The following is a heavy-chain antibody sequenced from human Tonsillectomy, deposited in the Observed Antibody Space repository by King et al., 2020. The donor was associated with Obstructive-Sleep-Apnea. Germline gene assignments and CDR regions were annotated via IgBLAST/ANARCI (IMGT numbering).Heavy chain of an antibody. V-gene: IGHV1-2*04. D-gene: IGHD3-3*01. CDR1: GYTFTGYY. CDR3: ARGMNYDFRVMDV. J-gene: IGHJ6*02. CDR2: INPNSGGT. Sequence: VQLVQSGGEVKKPEASVKVSCKASGYTFTGYYMHWVRQAPGQGLEWMGWINPNSGGTNYAQKFQGWVTMTRDTSISTAYMEVSRLRSDDTAVYYCARGMNYDFRVMDVWGQGTTVTVSS.